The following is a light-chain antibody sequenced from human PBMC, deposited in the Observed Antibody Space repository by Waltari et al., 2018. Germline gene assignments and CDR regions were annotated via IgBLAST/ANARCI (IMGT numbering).Light chain of an antibody. V-gene: IGKV1-12*01. J-gene: IGKJ4*01. CDR3: QQAHTCPLT. CDR2: QAS. Sequence: DTQMTQFPSAVPAFVGDRVTITCRASQAIGIWLAWYQQKPGKAPKLLIYQASTLQSGVPSRFSGSGSGTDFTLTISSLQPEDFATYYCQQAHTCPLTFGGGTKVEIK. CDR1: QAIGIW.